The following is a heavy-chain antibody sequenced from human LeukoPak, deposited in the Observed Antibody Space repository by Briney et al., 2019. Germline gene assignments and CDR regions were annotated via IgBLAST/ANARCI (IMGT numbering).Heavy chain of an antibody. Sequence: ASVKVSCKTSGYTFTAYFMHWVRQAPGQGLEWMGRVNPNSGVTNSIQKFQGRVTMTRDTSISTAYMELSGLRSDDTAVYYCARQWLPNGYFDYWGQGTLVTVSS. D-gene: IGHD6-19*01. CDR2: VNPNSGVT. V-gene: IGHV1-2*06. CDR3: ARQWLPNGYFDY. CDR1: GYTFTAYF. J-gene: IGHJ4*02.